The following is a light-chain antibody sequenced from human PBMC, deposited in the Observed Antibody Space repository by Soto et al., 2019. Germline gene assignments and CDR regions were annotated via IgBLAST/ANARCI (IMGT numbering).Light chain of an antibody. J-gene: IGLJ1*01. Sequence: QSALTQPASVSGSPGQSISISCTGTSSDVGGAYNYVSWYQHHPDKAPKLVIFDVNNRPSGVSNRFSGSKSGNTASLTISGLQAEDVADYYCCSYTSTSTYVFGTGTKVTVL. CDR1: SSDVGGAYNY. V-gene: IGLV2-14*03. CDR2: DVN. CDR3: CSYTSTSTYV.